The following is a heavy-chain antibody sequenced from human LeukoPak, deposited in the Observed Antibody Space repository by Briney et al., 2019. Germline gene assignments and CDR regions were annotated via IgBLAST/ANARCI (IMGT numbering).Heavy chain of an antibody. V-gene: IGHV4-34*01. J-gene: IGHJ5*02. Sequence: SETLSLTCAVYGGSFSGYYWSWIRQPPGKGLEWIGEINHSGSTNYNPSLKSRVTISVDTSKKQLSLKLSSVTAADTAVYYCARPHRRAATPTTGFDPWGQGTLVTVSS. D-gene: IGHD2-15*01. CDR1: GGSFSGYY. CDR3: ARPHRRAATPTTGFDP. CDR2: INHSGST.